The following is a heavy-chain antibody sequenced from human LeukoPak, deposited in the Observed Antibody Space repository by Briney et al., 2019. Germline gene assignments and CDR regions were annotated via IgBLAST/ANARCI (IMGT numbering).Heavy chain of an antibody. CDR1: GGSISSYY. Sequence: PSETLSLTCTVSGGSISSYYWSWLRQPAGKGLEGIGRIYTSGSTNYNPSLKSRVTMSVDTSKNQFSLKLSSVTAADTAVYYCARDVRRSWFDPWGQGTLVTVSS. J-gene: IGHJ5*02. D-gene: IGHD3-10*02. CDR3: ARDVRRSWFDP. V-gene: IGHV4-4*07. CDR2: IYTSGST.